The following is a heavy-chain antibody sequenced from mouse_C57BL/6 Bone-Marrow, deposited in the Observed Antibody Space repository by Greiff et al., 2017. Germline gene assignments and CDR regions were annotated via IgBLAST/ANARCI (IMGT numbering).Heavy chain of an antibody. V-gene: IGHV1-55*01. CDR2: IYPGSGST. D-gene: IGHD2-3*01. CDR3: ARNDGYYVWAMDY. Sequence: QVQLQQPGAELVKPGASVKMSCKASGYTFTGYWITWVKQRPGQGLEWIGDIYPGSGSTNYNEKFKSKATLTVDTSSSTAYMQLSSLTSEDSAVYYCARNDGYYVWAMDYWGQGTSVTVSS. CDR1: GYTFTGYW. J-gene: IGHJ4*01.